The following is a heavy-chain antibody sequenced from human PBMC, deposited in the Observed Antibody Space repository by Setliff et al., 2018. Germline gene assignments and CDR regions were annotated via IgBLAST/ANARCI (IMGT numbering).Heavy chain of an antibody. CDR3: AKSLSGSYPPFDY. V-gene: IGHV3-30*02. Sequence: GGSLRLSCAASGFTFSSYGMHWVRQAPGKGLEWVAFIRYDGGNKYYADSVKGRFTISRDNSKNTLYLQMNSLRAEDTAVYYCAKSLSGSYPPFDYWGQGTLVTVSS. J-gene: IGHJ4*02. D-gene: IGHD1-26*01. CDR2: IRYDGGNK. CDR1: GFTFSSYG.